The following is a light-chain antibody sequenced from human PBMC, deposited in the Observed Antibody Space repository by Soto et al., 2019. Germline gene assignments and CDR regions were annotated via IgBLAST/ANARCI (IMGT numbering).Light chain of an antibody. CDR3: ISYTVSRSYV. J-gene: IGLJ1*01. Sequence: QSALTQPASVSGSPGQSITISCSGTSSDIGTYDHVAWFQQFPVKTPKLMIYSVSNRPSGVSYRFSGSKSGNTASLTISGLQAEDEADYYCISYTVSRSYVFGTGTKLTVL. V-gene: IGLV2-14*01. CDR2: SVS. CDR1: SSDIGTYDH.